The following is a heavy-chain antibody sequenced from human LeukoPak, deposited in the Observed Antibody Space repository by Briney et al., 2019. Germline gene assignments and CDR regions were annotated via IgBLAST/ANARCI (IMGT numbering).Heavy chain of an antibody. CDR2: INTDGTVT. V-gene: IGHV3-74*01. Sequence: GGSLRLSCACSGFTSSKYWMLWVRQAPGKGLESVSRINTDGTVTTYADSVKGRFTVSRDNADNTMFLQMNSVRDEDTAVYYCATKQWLAPPPDSWGQGTPVTVSS. CDR1: GFTSSKYW. CDR3: ATKQWLAPPPDS. J-gene: IGHJ4*02. D-gene: IGHD6-19*01.